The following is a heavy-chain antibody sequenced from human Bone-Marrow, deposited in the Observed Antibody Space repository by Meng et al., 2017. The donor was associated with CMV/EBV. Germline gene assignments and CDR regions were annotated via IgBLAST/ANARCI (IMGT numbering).Heavy chain of an antibody. CDR3: ARGRTAAGATTTTFDY. CDR1: GGSFSGYY. J-gene: IGHJ4*02. Sequence: QVPLQQWGAGLLKPSETLSLTCDVYGGSFSGYYWSWIRQPPGKGLEWIGEINHSGSTNYNPSLKSRVTISVDTSKNQFSLKLSSVTAADTAVYYCARGRTAAGATTTTFDYWGQGTLVTVSS. CDR2: INHSGST. V-gene: IGHV4-34*01. D-gene: IGHD6-13*01.